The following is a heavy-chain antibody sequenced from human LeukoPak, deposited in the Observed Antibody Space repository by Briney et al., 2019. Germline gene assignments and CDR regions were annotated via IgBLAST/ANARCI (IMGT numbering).Heavy chain of an antibody. V-gene: IGHV3-21*01. CDR1: GCTFSSYS. D-gene: IGHD5-12*01. CDR3: AKNRWGSVATPDS. J-gene: IGHJ4*02. CDR2: ISSSSSYI. Sequence: GGSLRLSCAASGCTFSSYSMNWVRQAPGKGLEWVSSISSSSSYIYYADSVKGRFTISRDNAKNSLYLQMNSLAIEDTAIYYCAKNRWGSVATPDSWGQGTVVTVSS.